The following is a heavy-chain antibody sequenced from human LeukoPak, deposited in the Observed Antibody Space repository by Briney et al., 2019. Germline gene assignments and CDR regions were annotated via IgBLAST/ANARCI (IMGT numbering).Heavy chain of an antibody. CDR1: GGSFSGYY. J-gene: IGHJ4*02. Sequence: PSETLSPTCAVYGGSFSGYYWSWIRQPPGKGLEWIGEINHSGSTNYNPSLKSRVTISVDTSKNQFSLKLSSVTAADTAVYYCARCLSYYYGSGFDYWGQGTLVTVSS. CDR3: ARCLSYYYGSGFDY. D-gene: IGHD3-10*01. V-gene: IGHV4-34*01. CDR2: INHSGST.